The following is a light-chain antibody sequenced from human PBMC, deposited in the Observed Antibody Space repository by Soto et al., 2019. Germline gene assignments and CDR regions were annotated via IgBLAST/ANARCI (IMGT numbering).Light chain of an antibody. CDR1: QSVSRS. CDR2: GAS. V-gene: IGKV3-20*01. J-gene: IGKJ5*01. Sequence: VLSQSPGALSLSQGGRATLSCRASQSVSRSLAWYQQRPGQSPRLLISGASMRASGVPVRFIGSGSGTDFTLTITRLEPEDFAVYYCQQYGGSPITFGLGTRLEI. CDR3: QQYGGSPIT.